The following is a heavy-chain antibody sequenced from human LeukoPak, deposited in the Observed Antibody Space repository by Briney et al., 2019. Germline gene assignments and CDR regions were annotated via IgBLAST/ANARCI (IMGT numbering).Heavy chain of an antibody. CDR2: ISSSGSTI. V-gene: IGHV3-48*03. CDR3: ARTAPWELLGAFDY. J-gene: IGHJ4*02. CDR1: GFTFSSYE. Sequence: GGSLRLSCAASGFTFSSYEMNWVRQAPGKGLEWVSYISSSGSTIYYADSVKGRFTISRDNAKNSLYLQMNSLRAEDTAVYYCARTAPWELLGAFDYWGQGTLVTVSS. D-gene: IGHD1-26*01.